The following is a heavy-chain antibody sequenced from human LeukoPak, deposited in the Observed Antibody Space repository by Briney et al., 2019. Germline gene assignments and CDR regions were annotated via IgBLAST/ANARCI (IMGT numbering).Heavy chain of an antibody. D-gene: IGHD4-17*01. CDR3: ARDGGMTTVTNFDY. J-gene: IGHJ4*02. CDR2: ITSIRSYI. Sequence: GRSLGLSRAASGFTFSSYSMNCVRRAPGKGLECGSSITSIRSYIYYTDSVKGRFTFSRENAKNSLYLQMNSLRAEDTAVYYCARDGGMTTVTNFDYWGQGTLVTVSS. V-gene: IGHV3-21*01. CDR1: GFTFSSYS.